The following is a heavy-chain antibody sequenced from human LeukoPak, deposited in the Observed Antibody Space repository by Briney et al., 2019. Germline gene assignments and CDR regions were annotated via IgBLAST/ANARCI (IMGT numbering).Heavy chain of an antibody. CDR3: ARDPHYNNYYGMDV. V-gene: IGHV3-30-3*01. J-gene: IGHJ6*02. CDR1: GFTFSKHN. Sequence: GGSLRLSCAASGFTFSKHNMHWVRQAPGKGLEWVALILADGGNKYYADSVKGRFTISRDNSNSTLYVQMNSLRVEDTAMYYCARDPHYNNYYGMDVWGQGTTVTVSS. CDR2: ILADGGNK. D-gene: IGHD1-1*01.